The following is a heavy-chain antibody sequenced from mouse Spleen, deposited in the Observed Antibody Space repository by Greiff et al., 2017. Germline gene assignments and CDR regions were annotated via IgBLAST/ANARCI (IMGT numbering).Heavy chain of an antibody. CDR3: ARCSVTTASWFAY. CDR2: IYPGDGDT. D-gene: IGHD1-2*01. J-gene: IGHJ3*01. Sequence: QVQLQQSGPELVKPGASVKISCKASGYAFSSSWMNWVKQRPGKGLEWIGRIYPGDGDTNYNGKFKGKATLTADKSSSTAYMQLSSLTSEDSAVYFCARCSVTTASWFAYWGQGTLVTVSA. V-gene: IGHV1-82*01. CDR1: GYAFSSSW.